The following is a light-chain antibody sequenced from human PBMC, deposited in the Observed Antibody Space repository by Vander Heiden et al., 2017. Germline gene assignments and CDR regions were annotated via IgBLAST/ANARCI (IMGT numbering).Light chain of an antibody. Sequence: DIQMTQSPSSLSVSVGDTVTITCRASEDIDDDLTWHQLKPGKAPERLIYKTFNYQTGVPSRFSGSGAATQFTLTISSLQPEDFATYYCLQHRNYPWAFGQGTKVEIK. CDR2: KTF. J-gene: IGKJ1*01. CDR1: EDIDDD. V-gene: IGKV1-17*01. CDR3: LQHRNYPWA.